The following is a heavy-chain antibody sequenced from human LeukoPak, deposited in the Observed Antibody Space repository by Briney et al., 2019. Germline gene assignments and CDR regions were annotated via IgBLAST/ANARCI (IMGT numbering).Heavy chain of an antibody. CDR2: IYSSGTT. CDR3: ARMNSGGEYYYYYMDV. V-gene: IGHV4-4*07. Sequence: PSETLSLTCTVSGGSITNYYWSWIRQPAGKGLEWLGRIYSSGTTNYNPSLKSRVSMSVDTSRNQLSLKLTSVMAADTAVYYCARMNSGGEYYYYYMDVWGKGTTVSVSS. CDR1: GGSITNYY. D-gene: IGHD3-10*01. J-gene: IGHJ6*03.